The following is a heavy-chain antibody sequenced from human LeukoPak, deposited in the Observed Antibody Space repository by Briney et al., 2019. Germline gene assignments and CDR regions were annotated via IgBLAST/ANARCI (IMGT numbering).Heavy chain of an antibody. J-gene: IGHJ4*02. D-gene: IGHD6-19*01. CDR1: GGTFSSYA. CDR3: ARGDPIQWLAGFDY. Sequence: GASVKVSCKASGGTFSSYAISWVRQAPGQGLEWMGGIIPIFGTANYAQKFQGRVTMTTDTSTSTAYMELRSLRSDDTAVYYCARGDPIQWLAGFDYWGQGTLVTVSS. CDR2: IIPIFGTA. V-gene: IGHV1-69*05.